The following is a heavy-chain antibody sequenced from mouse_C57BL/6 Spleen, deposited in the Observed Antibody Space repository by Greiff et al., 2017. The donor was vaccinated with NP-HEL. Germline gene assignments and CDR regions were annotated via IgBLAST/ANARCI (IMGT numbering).Heavy chain of an antibody. V-gene: IGHV1-42*01. CDR2: INPSTGGT. D-gene: IGHD2-4*01. CDR1: GYSFTGYY. J-gene: IGHJ4*01. Sequence: VQLQQSGPELVKPGASVKISCKASGYSFTGYYMNWVKQSPEKSLEWIGEINPSTGGTTYNQKFKAKATLTVDKSSSTAYMQLKSLTSEDSAVYYCARGRLRNAMDYWGQGTSVTVSS. CDR3: ARGRLRNAMDY.